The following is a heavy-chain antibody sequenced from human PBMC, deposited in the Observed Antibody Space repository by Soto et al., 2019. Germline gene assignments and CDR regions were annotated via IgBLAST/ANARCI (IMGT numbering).Heavy chain of an antibody. J-gene: IGHJ6*03. CDR3: ARGARPGIQLPHQIIYYYYYYMDV. Sequence: SSQTLCLPYTVSSGYITSLDYYWSWIRKPPGKGLEYIGNIYYSGTTYYNPSLESRVTISVDTSKNQFSLKLSSVTAADTAVYYCARGARPGIQLPHQIIYYYYYYMDVWGKGTTVTVSS. V-gene: IGHV4-30-4*01. D-gene: IGHD5-18*01. CDR1: SGYITSLDYY. CDR2: IYYSGTT.